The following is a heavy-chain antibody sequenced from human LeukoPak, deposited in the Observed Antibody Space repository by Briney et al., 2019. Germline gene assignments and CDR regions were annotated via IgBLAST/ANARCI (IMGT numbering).Heavy chain of an antibody. V-gene: IGHV3-23*01. J-gene: IGHJ4*02. Sequence: GGSLRLSCAVSGITFSSYAMTWVRQAPGKGLEWVSTISGSGSSTYYAGSVKGRFTISRDNSKNTLYLQMNSLRAEDTAVYYCAKGAPYSSGWYSDYWGQGTLVPSPQ. CDR3: AKGAPYSSGWYSDY. D-gene: IGHD6-19*01. CDR1: GITFSSYA. CDR2: ISGSGSST.